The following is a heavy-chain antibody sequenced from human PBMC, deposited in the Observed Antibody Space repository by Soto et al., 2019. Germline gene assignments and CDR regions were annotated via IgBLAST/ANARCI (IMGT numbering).Heavy chain of an antibody. CDR1: GFTFSSYG. J-gene: IGHJ4*02. V-gene: IGHV3-33*01. D-gene: IGHD3-22*01. Sequence: GGSLRLSCAASGFTFSSYGMHWISQAQGKGLEWVAVIWYDGSNKYYADSVKGRFTISRDNSKNTLYLQMNSLRAEDTAVYYCARDLIGYYYDSSGYRPPFGYWGQGTLVTVSS. CDR2: IWYDGSNK. CDR3: ARDLIGYYYDSSGYRPPFGY.